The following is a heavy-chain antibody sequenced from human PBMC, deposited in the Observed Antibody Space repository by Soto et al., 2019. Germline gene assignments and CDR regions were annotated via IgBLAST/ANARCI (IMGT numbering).Heavy chain of an antibody. Sequence: GASVKVSCKASGYTFTGYYMHWVRQAPGQGLEWMGWINPNSGGTNYAQKFQGWVTMTRDTSISTAYMELSRLRSDDTAVYYCARVVGVDLGENDAFDIWGQGAMVTVSS. J-gene: IGHJ3*02. CDR3: ARVVGVDLGENDAFDI. D-gene: IGHD1-26*01. V-gene: IGHV1-2*04. CDR1: GYTFTGYY. CDR2: INPNSGGT.